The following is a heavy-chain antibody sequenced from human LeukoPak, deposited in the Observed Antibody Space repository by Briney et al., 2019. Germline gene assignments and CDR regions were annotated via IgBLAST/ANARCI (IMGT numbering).Heavy chain of an antibody. V-gene: IGHV3-7*04. Sequence: GGSLRLSCVASGFTFSSYAMSWVRQAPGKGLEWVASIKEDGSDKYYVESVKGRFTISRENARNSLYLQMNSLRAEDTAVYYCAGVLRFGGIYYFDYWGQGTLVTVSS. CDR2: IKEDGSDK. D-gene: IGHD3-10*01. CDR1: GFTFSSYA. J-gene: IGHJ4*02. CDR3: AGVLRFGGIYYFDY.